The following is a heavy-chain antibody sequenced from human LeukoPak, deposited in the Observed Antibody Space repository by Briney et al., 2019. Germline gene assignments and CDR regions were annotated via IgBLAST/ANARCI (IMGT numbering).Heavy chain of an antibody. V-gene: IGHV3-23*01. CDR2: IGNGGTT. CDR1: GYTFSNFA. J-gene: IGHJ4*02. D-gene: IGHD4-23*01. CDR3: AKMRGHPRVAYYFDS. Sequence: PGGSLRLSCAASGYTFSNFAVGWVRQAPGKGLEWVSSIGNGGTTYYAGSVKGRFSISRDNSKNTLSLQVNSLRAEDTAVYYCAKMRGHPRVAYYFDSWGQGALVTVSS.